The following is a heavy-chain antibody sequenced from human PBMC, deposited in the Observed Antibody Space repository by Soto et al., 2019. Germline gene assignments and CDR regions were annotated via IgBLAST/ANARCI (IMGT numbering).Heavy chain of an antibody. CDR3: ASDGSGRPAPY. J-gene: IGHJ4*02. V-gene: IGHV4-59*01. Sequence: QVQLQESGPGLVKPSETLSLTCTVSGGSITSYYWTWIRQPPGKGLGRIGYIYSSWSTNSNPSLKRRVTIPVDTSKNRFSLKLTVLTAADPAVYYCASDGSGRPAPYLGRGTLVTVCS. CDR2: IYSSWST. CDR1: GGSITSYY. D-gene: IGHD3-10*01.